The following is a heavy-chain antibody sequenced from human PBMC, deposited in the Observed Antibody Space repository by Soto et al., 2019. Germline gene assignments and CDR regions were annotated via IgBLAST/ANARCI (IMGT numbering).Heavy chain of an antibody. CDR2: TGATGRTT. J-gene: IGHJ4*02. Sequence: GGSLRLSCAASGFTFNIYAITWVRQAPGKGLEWVSTTGATGRTTYYADSVKGRITISRDNDKDSLFLQMSSLRVEDTAVYYCVRDRRISGINRGLDYWGRGTLVTVSS. D-gene: IGHD1-20*01. CDR1: GFTFNIYA. CDR3: VRDRRISGINRGLDY. V-gene: IGHV3-23*01.